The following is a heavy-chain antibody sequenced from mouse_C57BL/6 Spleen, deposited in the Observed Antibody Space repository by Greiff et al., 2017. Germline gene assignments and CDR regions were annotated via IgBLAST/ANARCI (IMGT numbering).Heavy chain of an antibody. CDR1: GYAFSSSW. V-gene: IGHV1-82*01. CDR3: ARGDYYGSSPRAMDY. Sequence: QVQLKQSGPELVKPGASVKISCKASGYAFSSSWMNWVKQRPGKGLEWIGRIYPGDGDTNYNGKFKGKATLTADKSSSTAYMQLRSLTSEDSAVYFCARGDYYGSSPRAMDYWGQGTSVTVSA. D-gene: IGHD1-1*01. CDR2: IYPGDGDT. J-gene: IGHJ4*01.